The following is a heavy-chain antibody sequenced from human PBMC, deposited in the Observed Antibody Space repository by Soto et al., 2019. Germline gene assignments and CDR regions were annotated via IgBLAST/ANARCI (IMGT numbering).Heavy chain of an antibody. J-gene: IGHJ6*02. CDR3: ARVLDYYDSSGYYRRPVYYYYGMDV. CDR1: GGTFSSYA. Sequence: SVKVSCKASGGTFSSYAISWVRQAPGQGLEWMGGIIPIFGTANYAQKFQGRVTITADESTSTAYMELSSLRSEDTAVYYCARVLDYYDSSGYYRRPVYYYYGMDVWGQGTKVTVSS. CDR2: IIPIFGTA. D-gene: IGHD3-22*01. V-gene: IGHV1-69*13.